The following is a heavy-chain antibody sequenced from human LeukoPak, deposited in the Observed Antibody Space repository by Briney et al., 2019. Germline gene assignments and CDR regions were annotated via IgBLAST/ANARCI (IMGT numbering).Heavy chain of an antibody. CDR3: ARSVGEYQLHGNYFDY. V-gene: IGHV3-21*01. D-gene: IGHD2-2*01. J-gene: IGHJ4*02. Sequence: GGSLRLSCAASGFTFSSYSMNWVRQAPGKGLEWVSSISSSSSYIYYADSVKGRFTISRDNAKNSLYLQMNSLRAEDTAVYYCARSVGEYQLHGNYFDYWGQGTLVTVSS. CDR1: GFTFSSYS. CDR2: ISSSSSYI.